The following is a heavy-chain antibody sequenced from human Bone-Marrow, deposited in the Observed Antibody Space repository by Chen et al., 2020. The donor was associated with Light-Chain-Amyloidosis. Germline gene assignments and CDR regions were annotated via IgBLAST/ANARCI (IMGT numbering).Heavy chain of an antibody. J-gene: IGHJ6*02. Sequence: QVQLVQSGAEVKKPGASVKVSCKASGYTFTGYYMHWVRQAPGQGLEWMGWINPNSGGTNYAQKFQGRVTMTRDTSISTAYMELSRLRSDDTAVYYCAREDIVLMVHSYYGMDVWGQGTTVTVSS. CDR1: GYTFTGYY. V-gene: IGHV1-2*02. D-gene: IGHD2-8*01. CDR3: AREDIVLMVHSYYGMDV. CDR2: INPNSGGT.